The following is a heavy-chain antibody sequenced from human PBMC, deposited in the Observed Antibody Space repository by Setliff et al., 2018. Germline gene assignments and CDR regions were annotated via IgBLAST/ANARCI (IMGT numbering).Heavy chain of an antibody. V-gene: IGHV3-21*01. J-gene: IGHJ4*02. CDR2: ISATNTHI. CDR1: GVTFSNYN. CDR3: ARTCSGSGCYAGLEF. Sequence: GGSLRLSCAVSGVTFSNYNMNWVRQAPGKGLEWVSSISATNTHITYAASVRGRFTISRDNAKNSLYLQMNSLRGDDAAVYYCARTCSGSGCYAGLEFWGQGTPVTVSS. D-gene: IGHD2-15*01.